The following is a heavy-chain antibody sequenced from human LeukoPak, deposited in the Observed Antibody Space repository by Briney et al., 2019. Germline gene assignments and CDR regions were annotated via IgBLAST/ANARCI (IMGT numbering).Heavy chain of an antibody. Sequence: SETLSLTCAVYGGSFSGHYWSWIRQPPGKGLEWIGEIHHSGSTNYNPSLKSRVTISVDTSKNQFSLKLSSVAAADTAVYYCASGPSIVVVPAARLIFDYWGQGTLVTVSS. CDR1: GGSFSGHY. CDR2: IHHSGST. D-gene: IGHD2-2*01. J-gene: IGHJ4*02. CDR3: ASGPSIVVVPAARLIFDY. V-gene: IGHV4-34*01.